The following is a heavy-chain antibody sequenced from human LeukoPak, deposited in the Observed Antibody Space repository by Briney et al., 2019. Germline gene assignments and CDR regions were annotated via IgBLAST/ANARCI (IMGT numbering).Heavy chain of an antibody. D-gene: IGHD5-12*01. V-gene: IGHV4-59*01. Sequence: SETLSLTCTVSGGSISSYYWSWIRQPPGKGLEWIGYIYYSGSTNYNPSLKGRVTISVDTSKNQFSLKLSPVTAADTAIFYCARGNGGYAVYWGQGTLVTVSS. CDR1: GGSISSYY. CDR2: IYYSGST. J-gene: IGHJ4*02. CDR3: ARGNGGYAVY.